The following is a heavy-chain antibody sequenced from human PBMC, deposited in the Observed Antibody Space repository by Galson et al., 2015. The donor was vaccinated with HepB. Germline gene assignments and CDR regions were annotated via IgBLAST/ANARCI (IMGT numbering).Heavy chain of an antibody. J-gene: IGHJ4*02. CDR2: ISGSGGST. V-gene: IGHV3-23*01. CDR3: ARGGSITIFEASDY. CDR1: GFTFSSYA. D-gene: IGHD3-3*01. Sequence: SLRLSCAASGFTFSSYAMTWVRQAPGKGLEWVSSISGSGGSTYYADSVKGRFTISRDNSNNTLYLQMNSLRAEDTAVYYCARGGSITIFEASDYWGQGTLVTVSS.